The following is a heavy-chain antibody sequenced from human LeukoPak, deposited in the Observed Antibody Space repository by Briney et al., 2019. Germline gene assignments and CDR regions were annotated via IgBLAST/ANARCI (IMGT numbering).Heavy chain of an antibody. Sequence: SETLSLTCAFYGGSFSGYYWSWIRQPPGKGLEWIGEINHDGSTNYNPSLKSRVTISLDTSKKLFSLKVSSVRAEDTAVYYCARVSPVDYDFWSGYPRYYYYMDVWGKGTTVTVSS. J-gene: IGHJ6*03. CDR2: INHDGST. CDR1: GGSFSGYY. V-gene: IGHV4-34*01. D-gene: IGHD3-3*01. CDR3: ARVSPVDYDFWSGYPRYYYYMDV.